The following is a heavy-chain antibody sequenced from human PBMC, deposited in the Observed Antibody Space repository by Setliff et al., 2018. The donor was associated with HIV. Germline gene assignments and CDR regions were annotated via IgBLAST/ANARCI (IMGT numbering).Heavy chain of an antibody. V-gene: IGHV4-4*02. Sequence: SETLSLTCAVSGDSISSSNWWSWVRQPPGKGLEWIGEIYHSGRTNYNPSLKSRVTISVDNSKNQFSLNLKSVTAADTAVYYCARQSSGSPEYFQHWGQGTLVTVSS. CDR2: IYHSGRT. J-gene: IGHJ1*01. CDR1: GDSISSSNW. D-gene: IGHD1-26*01. CDR3: ARQSSGSPEYFQH.